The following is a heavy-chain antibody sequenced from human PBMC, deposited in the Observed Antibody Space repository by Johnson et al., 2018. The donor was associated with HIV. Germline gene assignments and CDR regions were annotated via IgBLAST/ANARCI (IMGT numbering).Heavy chain of an antibody. J-gene: IGHJ3*02. Sequence: HVQLVESGGGVVQPGRSLRLSCAASGFTFSSYGMNWVRQAPGKGLEWVAVISYDGSDKYYADFVKGRFTISRDNSKNTLYLQMNSLRAEDTAGYYCARNQGGRNYYDAFEIWGQGTMV. CDR2: ISYDGSDK. D-gene: IGHD1-7*01. CDR1: GFTFSSYG. V-gene: IGHV3-30*03. CDR3: ARNQGGRNYYDAFEI.